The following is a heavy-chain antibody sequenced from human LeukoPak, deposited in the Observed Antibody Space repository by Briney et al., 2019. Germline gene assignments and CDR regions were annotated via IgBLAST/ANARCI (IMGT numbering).Heavy chain of an antibody. V-gene: IGHV3-74*01. CDR3: ALGAADFDY. Sequence: PGGSLRLSCAASGFTFSSYWMHWVRQASGKGLVWVSRINSDGSSTRYADSVKGRFTISRDNAKNTLYLQMNSLRAEDTAVYYCALGAADFDYWGQGTLVTVSS. CDR1: GFTFSSYW. J-gene: IGHJ4*02. CDR2: INSDGSST.